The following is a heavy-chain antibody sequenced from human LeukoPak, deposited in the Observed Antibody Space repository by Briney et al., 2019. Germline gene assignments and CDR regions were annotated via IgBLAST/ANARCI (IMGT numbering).Heavy chain of an antibody. J-gene: IGHJ4*02. D-gene: IGHD5-18*01. CDR2: IYYSGST. CDR1: GGSISSYY. V-gene: IGHV4-59*01. CDR3: ARVGYGLPIDY. Sequence: SETLSLTCTVSGGSISSYYWSWIRQPPGKGLEWIGYIYYSGSTNYNPSLKSRVTISVDTSKNQFSLKLSSVTAADTAVYYCARVGYGLPIDYWGQGTLVTVSS.